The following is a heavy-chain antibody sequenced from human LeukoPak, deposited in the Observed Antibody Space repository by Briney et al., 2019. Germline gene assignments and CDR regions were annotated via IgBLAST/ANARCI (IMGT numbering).Heavy chain of an antibody. D-gene: IGHD2-2*01. V-gene: IGHV3-23*01. CDR2: ISGSGGSI. CDR1: GFTFSSYA. Sequence: GGTLRLSCAASGFTFSSYAMSWVRQAPGKGLEWVSGISGSGGSIYYADSVKGRFTISRDNTKNTLYLRMNSLRAEDTAVYYCAKDRHAPGIYCSSTSCFPFDSWGQGTLVTVSS. J-gene: IGHJ5*01. CDR3: AKDRHAPGIYCSSTSCFPFDS.